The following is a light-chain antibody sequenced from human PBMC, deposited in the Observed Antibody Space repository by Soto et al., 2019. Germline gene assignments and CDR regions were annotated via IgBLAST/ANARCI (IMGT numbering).Light chain of an antibody. J-gene: IGLJ2*01. V-gene: IGLV2-23*01. CDR2: EGT. Sequence: QSALTQPASVSGSPGQSITIACTGASSRVGSYNLVSWYQQHPGKAPKLLISEGTKGPSGVSNRFSASKSGNTASLTISELQAEDEADYYCSSYADSTTDVVFGGGTQLTVL. CDR3: SSYADSTTDVV. CDR1: SSRVGSYNL.